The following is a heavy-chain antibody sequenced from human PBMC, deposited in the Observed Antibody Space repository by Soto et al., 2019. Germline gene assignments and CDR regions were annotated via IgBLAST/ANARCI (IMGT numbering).Heavy chain of an antibody. V-gene: IGHV3-30-3*01. CDR1: GFTFSSYA. CDR2: ISYDGSNK. CDR3: ARAPPPYYYYGMDV. J-gene: IGHJ6*02. Sequence: QVQLVESGGGVVQPGRSLRLSCAASGFTFSSYAMHWVRQAPGKGLEWVAVISYDGSNKYYADSVKGRFTISRDNSENTLYLQMNSLRAEDTAVYYCARAPPPYYYYGMDVWGQGTTVTVSS.